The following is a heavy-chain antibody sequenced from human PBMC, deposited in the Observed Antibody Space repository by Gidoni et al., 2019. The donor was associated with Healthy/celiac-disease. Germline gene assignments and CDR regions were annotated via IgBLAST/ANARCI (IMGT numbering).Heavy chain of an antibody. Sequence: EVKLVESGGGLVQPGGSLRLSCAASGFTFSSYEMNWVRQAPGKGLEWVSYISSSGSTIYYADSVKGRFTISRDNAKNSLYLQMNSLRAEDTAVYYCARDHPLDSSGWYGWYFDYWGQGTLVTVSS. D-gene: IGHD6-19*01. J-gene: IGHJ4*02. CDR3: ARDHPLDSSGWYGWYFDY. CDR2: ISSSGSTI. CDR1: GFTFSSYE. V-gene: IGHV3-48*03.